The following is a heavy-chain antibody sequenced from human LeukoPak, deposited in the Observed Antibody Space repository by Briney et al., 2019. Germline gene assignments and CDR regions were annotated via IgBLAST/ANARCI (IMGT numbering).Heavy chain of an antibody. CDR1: GGSISTYC. J-gene: IGHJ3*02. D-gene: IGHD3-3*01. CDR3: ARVGMRRFLEWSNPDAFDI. CDR2: SYYSGRT. Sequence: SETLSLTCTVSGGSISTYCWSWIRQPPGKGLEWIGFSYYSGRTNYNPSLKSRVTMSVDTSKNQFSLKLSSVTAADTAVYYCARVGMRRFLEWSNPDAFDIWGQGTMVTVSS. V-gene: IGHV4-59*08.